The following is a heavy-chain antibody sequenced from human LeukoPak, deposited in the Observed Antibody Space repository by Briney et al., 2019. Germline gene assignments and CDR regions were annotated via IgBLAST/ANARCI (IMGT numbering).Heavy chain of an antibody. V-gene: IGHV2-5*01. CDR1: GFPLSTSGVG. J-gene: IGHJ5*02. Sequence: SGPTLVKPTQTLTLTCTFSGFPLSTSGVGVGWIRQPPGKALEWLALIYWNDDKRYSPSLKSRLTITKDTSKNQVVLTMTNMDPVDTATYYCAHRRILTGPKGWFDPWGQGTLVTVSS. CDR3: AHRRILTGPKGWFDP. CDR2: IYWNDDK. D-gene: IGHD3-9*01.